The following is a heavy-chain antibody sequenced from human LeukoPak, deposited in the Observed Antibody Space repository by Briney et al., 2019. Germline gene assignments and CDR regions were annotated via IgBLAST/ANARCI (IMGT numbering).Heavy chain of an antibody. V-gene: IGHV3-53*01. CDR2: IYSGGST. J-gene: IGHJ4*02. CDR3: AREGQQLTFDY. CDR1: GFTVSSNY. D-gene: IGHD6-13*01. Sequence: GGSLRLSCAASGFTVSSNYMSGVRQAPGKGREWVSVIYSGGSTYYADSVKGRFTISRDNSKNTLYLQMNSLRAEDTAVYYCAREGQQLTFDYWGQGTLVTVSS.